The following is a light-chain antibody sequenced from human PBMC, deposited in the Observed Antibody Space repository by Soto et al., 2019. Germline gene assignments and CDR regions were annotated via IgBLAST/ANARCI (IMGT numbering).Light chain of an antibody. CDR1: QSVSSD. CDR2: AAS. CDR3: QHIYSIPIT. V-gene: IGKV1-39*01. Sequence: DIQMTQSPSSLSASVGDRVIITCRASQSVSSDLNWYQQKAGKPPKLLIFAASSLQSGVPSRFSGSGSETHFTLTISNLQPEDFATYYCQHIYSIPITFGQGTRLEIK. J-gene: IGKJ5*01.